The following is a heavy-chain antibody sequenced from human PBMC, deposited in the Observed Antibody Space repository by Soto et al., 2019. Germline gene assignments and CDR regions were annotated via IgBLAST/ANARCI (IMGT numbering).Heavy chain of an antibody. D-gene: IGHD3-10*01. J-gene: IGHJ6*03. CDR3: ARDSSPFTMVRGVAMDV. V-gene: IGHV3-11*01. CDR2: ISSSGSTI. CDR1: GFTFSDYY. Sequence: GGSLRLSCAASGFTFSDYYMSWIRQAPGKGLEWVSYISSSGSTIYYADSVKGRFTISRDNAKNSLYLQMNSLRAEDTAVYYCARDSSPFTMVRGVAMDVWGKGTTVTVSS.